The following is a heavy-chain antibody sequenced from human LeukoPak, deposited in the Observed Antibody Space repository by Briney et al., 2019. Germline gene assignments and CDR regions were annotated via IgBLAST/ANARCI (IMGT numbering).Heavy chain of an antibody. CDR3: ARESSSDVGASDY. CDR2: ISAYNGNT. V-gene: IGHV1-18*04. CDR1: GCTFTNYL. J-gene: IGHJ4*02. D-gene: IGHD6-6*01. Sequence: GASVKVSCKASGCTFTNYLTHWVRQAPGQGLEWMGWISAYNGNTNYAQKLQGRVTMTTDTSTSTAYMELRSLRSDDTAMYYCARESSSDVGASDYWGQGTLVTVSS.